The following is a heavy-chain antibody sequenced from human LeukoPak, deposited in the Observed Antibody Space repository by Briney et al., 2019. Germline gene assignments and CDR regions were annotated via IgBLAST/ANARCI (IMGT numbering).Heavy chain of an antibody. CDR2: ISAYNGNT. Sequence: GASVKVSCKASGYTFTSYDINWVRQAPGQGLEWMGWISAYNGNTNYAQKLQGRVTMTTDTSTSTAYMELRSLRSDDTAVYYCARVSDDYYYYYGMDVWGQGTTVTVSS. CDR3: ARVSDDYYYYYGMDV. CDR1: GYTFTSYD. J-gene: IGHJ6*02. V-gene: IGHV1-18*01.